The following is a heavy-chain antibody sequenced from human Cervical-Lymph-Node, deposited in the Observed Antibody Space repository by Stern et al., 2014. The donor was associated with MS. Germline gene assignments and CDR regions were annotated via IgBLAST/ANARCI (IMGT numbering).Heavy chain of an antibody. V-gene: IGHV1-69*01. J-gene: IGHJ4*02. CDR2: IIPIFGTA. CDR1: GGTFSSYA. Sequence: DQLVESGAEVKKPGSSVKVSCKASGGTFSSYAISWVRQAPGQGLEWMGGIIPIFGTANYAQKFQGRVTITADESTSTAYMELSSLRSEDTAVYYCAITAPPDSSGWFFSLDYWGQGTLVTVSS. D-gene: IGHD6-19*01. CDR3: AITAPPDSSGWFFSLDY.